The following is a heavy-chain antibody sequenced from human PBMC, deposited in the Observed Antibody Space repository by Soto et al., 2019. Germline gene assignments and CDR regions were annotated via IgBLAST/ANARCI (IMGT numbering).Heavy chain of an antibody. CDR1: GFTFSSYA. D-gene: IGHD1-1*01. Sequence: GGSLRLSWAASGFTFSSYAMSWVRQAPGKGLEWVAVISYDGSNTYYADSVKGRFTISRDNSKNTLYLQMNSLRAEDTAVYYCAKNWNVSGLQVDYWGQGTLVTVSS. CDR2: ISYDGSNT. V-gene: IGHV3-30*18. CDR3: AKNWNVSGLQVDY. J-gene: IGHJ4*02.